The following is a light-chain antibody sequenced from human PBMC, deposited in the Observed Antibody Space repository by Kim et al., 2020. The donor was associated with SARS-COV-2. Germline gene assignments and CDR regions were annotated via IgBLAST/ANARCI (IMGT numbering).Light chain of an antibody. Sequence: SVSSTCSGSSSTIGSKVVNWHQQLPGPAPKPLIYSNDYRPSGVPDRFSGSKSGTSASLAISGLQSEDEADYYCVAWDDSLNGSVFGGGTQLTVL. V-gene: IGLV1-44*01. CDR2: SND. CDR3: VAWDDSLNGSV. CDR1: SSTIGSKV. J-gene: IGLJ3*02.